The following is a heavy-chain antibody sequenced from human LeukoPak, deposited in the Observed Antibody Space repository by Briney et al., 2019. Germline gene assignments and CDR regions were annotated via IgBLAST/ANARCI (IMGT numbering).Heavy chain of an antibody. D-gene: IGHD2-2*01. Sequence: GESLKISCKGSGYSFTSYWIGWVRRMPGKGLEWMGIIYPGDSDTRYSPSCQGQVTISPDKSISTAYLQWRSLKASDTAMYYCARLSSNYYYGMDVWGQGTTVTVSS. V-gene: IGHV5-51*01. CDR3: ARLSSNYYYGMDV. CDR1: GYSFTSYW. CDR2: IYPGDSDT. J-gene: IGHJ6*02.